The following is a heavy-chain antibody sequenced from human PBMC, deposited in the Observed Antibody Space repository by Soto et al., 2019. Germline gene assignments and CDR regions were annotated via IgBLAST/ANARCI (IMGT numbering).Heavy chain of an antibody. D-gene: IGHD3-10*01. V-gene: IGHV4-59*08. J-gene: IGHJ4*02. Sequence: SETLSLTCAVSGASINNYHWTWIRQPPGKGLEWIAYIYYTGITNFNPSLKSRVTISMDTSKNQFSLELRSVTAADTAVYYCATLRGLGEVSPYFDYWGPGLMVTVSS. CDR1: GASINNYH. CDR2: IYYTGIT. CDR3: ATLRGLGEVSPYFDY.